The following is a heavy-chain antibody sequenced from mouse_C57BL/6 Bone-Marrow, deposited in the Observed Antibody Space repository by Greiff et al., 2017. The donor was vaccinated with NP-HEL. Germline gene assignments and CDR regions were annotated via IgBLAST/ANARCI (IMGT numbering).Heavy chain of an antibody. CDR3: ARGPPLRLFAY. CDR1: GYTFTDYY. Sequence: EVQLQQSGPELVKPGASVKISCKASGYTFTDYYMNWVKQSHGKSLEWIGDINPNNGGTSYNQKFKGKATLTVDKSSSTAYMELRSLTSEDSAVYYCARGPPLRLFAYWGQGTLVTVSA. V-gene: IGHV1-26*01. J-gene: IGHJ3*01. CDR2: INPNNGGT. D-gene: IGHD2-4*01.